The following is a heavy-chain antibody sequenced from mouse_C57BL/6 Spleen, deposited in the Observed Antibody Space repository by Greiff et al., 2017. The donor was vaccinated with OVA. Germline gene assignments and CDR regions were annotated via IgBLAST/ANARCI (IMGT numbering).Heavy chain of an antibody. CDR2: IWSGGST. CDR1: GFSLTSYG. CDR3: ARNSHYAGAWFAY. V-gene: IGHV2-2*01. Sequence: VQLVESGPGLVQPSQSLSITCTVSGFSLTSYGVHWVRPSPGKGLELLGVIWSGGSTDYNAAFISRLSISKDNSKSQVFFNMNSLQGDDTAIYFSARNSHYAGAWFAYRGQGTLGTVSA. D-gene: IGHD1-2*01. J-gene: IGHJ3*01.